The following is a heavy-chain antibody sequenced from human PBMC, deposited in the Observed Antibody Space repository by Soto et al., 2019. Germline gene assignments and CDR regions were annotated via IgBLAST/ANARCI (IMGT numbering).Heavy chain of an antibody. Sequence: QVQLVESGGGVVQPGRSLRLSCAASGFTFSSYGMHWVRQAPGKGLEWVAVISYDGSNKYYADSVKGRFTISSDNSKKPVDLPMRILTAEDTTVDYCAKDTYYHDSSGYYFFEYWGQRTIVTVSS. CDR2: ISYDGSNK. CDR3: AKDTYYHDSSGYYFFEY. J-gene: IGHJ4*02. V-gene: IGHV3-30*18. CDR1: GFTFSSYG. D-gene: IGHD3-22*01.